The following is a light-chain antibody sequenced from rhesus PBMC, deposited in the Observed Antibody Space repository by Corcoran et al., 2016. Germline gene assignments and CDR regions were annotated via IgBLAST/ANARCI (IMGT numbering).Light chain of an antibody. CDR3: QQHNSYPLT. CDR1: QGISSY. J-gene: IGKJ4*01. CDR2: AAS. V-gene: IGKV1-25*01. Sequence: DIQMTQSPSSLSASVGDRVTITCRASQGISSYLAWYQQKQGKAPKLQIYAASTLQSGVPSMFSGSGSGTDFTLTISSLQPEDFATYYCQQHNSYPLTFGGGTKVELK.